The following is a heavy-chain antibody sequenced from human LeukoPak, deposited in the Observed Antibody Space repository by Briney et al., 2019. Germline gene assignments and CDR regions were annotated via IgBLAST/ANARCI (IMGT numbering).Heavy chain of an antibody. Sequence: GGSLRLSCAASGFAFSSYWMSWVRQAPGKGLEWVANIKQDGSEKYYVDSVKGRFTISRDNAKNSLYLQMNSLRAEDTAVYYCARARYYYDSSGYGYWGQGTLVTVSS. CDR2: IKQDGSEK. V-gene: IGHV3-7*01. D-gene: IGHD3-22*01. CDR3: ARARYYYDSSGYGY. J-gene: IGHJ1*01. CDR1: GFAFSSYW.